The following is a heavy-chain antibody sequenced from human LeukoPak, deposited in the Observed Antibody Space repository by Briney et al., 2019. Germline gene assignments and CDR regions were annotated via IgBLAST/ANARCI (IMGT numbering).Heavy chain of an antibody. V-gene: IGHV3-30-3*01. D-gene: IGHD3-22*01. J-gene: IGHJ4*02. CDR2: ISYDGSNK. CDR1: GFTFSSYA. Sequence: GGSLRLSCAASGFTFSSYAMHWVRQAPGKGLEWVAVISYDGSNKYYADSVKGRFTISRDNSKNTLYLQMNSLRAEDTAVYYCAREDDSSGSGDYWGQGTLVTVSS. CDR3: AREDDSSGSGDY.